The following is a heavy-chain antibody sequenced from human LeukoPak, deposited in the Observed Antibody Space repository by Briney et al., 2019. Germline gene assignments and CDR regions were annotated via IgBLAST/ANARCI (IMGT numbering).Heavy chain of an antibody. Sequence: GGSLRLSCAASGFTVSSNYMRWVRQAPGKGLEWVSVIYSGGSTYYADPVKGRFTISRDNSKNTLYLQMNSLRAEDTAVYYCARVYRSSGYYFFDYWGQGTLVTVSS. D-gene: IGHD3-22*01. CDR2: IYSGGST. CDR3: ARVYRSSGYYFFDY. V-gene: IGHV3-66*02. J-gene: IGHJ4*02. CDR1: GFTVSSNY.